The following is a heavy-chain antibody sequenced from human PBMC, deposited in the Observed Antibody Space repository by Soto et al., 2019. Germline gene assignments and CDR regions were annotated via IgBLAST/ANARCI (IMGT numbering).Heavy chain of an antibody. Sequence: EVQLVESGGGLVKPGGSLRLSCAASGFTFSSYSMNWVRQAPGKGLEWVSSISSSSSYIYYADSVKGRFTISRDNAKNSLYLQMNSLSAEITAGDYCAVSSTSGYLCLCYYYMVVWGKGTTVTFSS. CDR1: GFTFSSYS. V-gene: IGHV3-21*01. CDR3: AVSSTSGYLCLCYYYMVV. CDR2: ISSSSSYI. J-gene: IGHJ6*03. D-gene: IGHD2-2*01.